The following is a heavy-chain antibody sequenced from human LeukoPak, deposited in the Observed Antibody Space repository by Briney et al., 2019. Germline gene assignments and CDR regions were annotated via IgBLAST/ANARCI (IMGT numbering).Heavy chain of an antibody. CDR1: GYSFTNYW. CDR2: IHSADSNT. CDR3: AGARHCDYRWDY. Sequence: GESLKISCKDSGYSFTNYWIGWVRQMPGKGLEWMGIIHSADSNTKYSPSFQGQVTISADKSISTAYLQWSGLKASDTAMYYCAGARHCDYRWDYWGQGTLVTVSS. J-gene: IGHJ4*02. D-gene: IGHD4-17*01. V-gene: IGHV5-51*01.